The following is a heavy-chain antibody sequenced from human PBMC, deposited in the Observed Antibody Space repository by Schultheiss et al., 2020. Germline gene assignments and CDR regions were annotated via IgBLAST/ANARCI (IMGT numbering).Heavy chain of an antibody. J-gene: IGHJ5*02. Sequence: GGSLRLSCAASGFTFSSYGMHWVRQAQGKGLEWVAVISYDGSNKYYADSVKGRFTISRDNSKNTLYLQMNSLRAEDTAVYYCARTVMGRFDPWGQGTLVTVSS. D-gene: IGHD5-18*01. CDR1: GFTFSSYG. CDR3: ARTVMGRFDP. V-gene: IGHV3-30*03. CDR2: ISYDGSNK.